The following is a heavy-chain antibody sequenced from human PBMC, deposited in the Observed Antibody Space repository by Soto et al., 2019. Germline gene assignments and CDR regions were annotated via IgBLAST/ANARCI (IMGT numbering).Heavy chain of an antibody. CDR3: TTDNRVGMYFDWLPHGAFDI. Sequence: GGSLRLSCAASGFTFSNAGMNWVRQAPGKGLEWVGRIKSKTDGGTTDYAAPVKGRFTISRDDSKNTLYLQMNSLKTEDTAVYYCTTDNRVGMYFDWLPHGAFDIWGQGTMVTVSS. D-gene: IGHD3-9*01. CDR2: IKSKTDGGTT. CDR1: GFTFSNAG. V-gene: IGHV3-15*07. J-gene: IGHJ3*02.